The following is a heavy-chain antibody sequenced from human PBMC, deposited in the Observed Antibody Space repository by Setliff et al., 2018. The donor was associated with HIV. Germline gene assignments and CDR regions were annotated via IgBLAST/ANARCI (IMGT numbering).Heavy chain of an antibody. V-gene: IGHV4-61*02. Sequence: KPSETLSLTCTVSGGSISSGSYYWSWIRQPAGKGLEWIGRIWTSGSTNYNPSLKSRVTISVDTSKSQFSLKLSSVTAADTAVYYCARGTGSYGSDYWGQGTLVTVSS. CDR2: IWTSGST. J-gene: IGHJ4*02. CDR3: ARGTGSYGSDY. D-gene: IGHD5-18*01. CDR1: GGSISSGSYY.